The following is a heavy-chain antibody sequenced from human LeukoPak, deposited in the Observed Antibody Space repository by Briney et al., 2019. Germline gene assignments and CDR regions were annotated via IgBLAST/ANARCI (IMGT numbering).Heavy chain of an antibody. V-gene: IGHV4-34*01. D-gene: IGHD6-19*01. J-gene: IGHJ4*02. CDR3: ARGLLQWLAHDY. CDR2: INHSGST. Sequence: SETLSLTCAVYGGSFSGYYWSWIRQPPGKGLEWIGEINHSGSTNYNPSLKSRVTISVDTSKNQFSLKLSSVTAADTAVYYCARGLLQWLAHDYWGQGTLVTVSS. CDR1: GGSFSGYY.